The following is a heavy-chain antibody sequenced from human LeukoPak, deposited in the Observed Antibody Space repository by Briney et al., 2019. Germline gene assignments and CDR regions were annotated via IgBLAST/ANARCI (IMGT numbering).Heavy chain of an antibody. CDR1: GGSISSYY. V-gene: IGHV4-59*01. D-gene: IGHD3-22*01. CDR3: ARHNYYDSSGYYPLLFDY. Sequence: PSETLSLTCTVSGGSISSYYWSWIRQPPGKGLELIAYTYYSGSTNYNPSLKSRVTISVDTSKNQFSLKLSSVTAADTAVYYCARHNYYDSSGYYPLLFDYWGQGTLVTVSS. J-gene: IGHJ4*02. CDR2: TYYSGST.